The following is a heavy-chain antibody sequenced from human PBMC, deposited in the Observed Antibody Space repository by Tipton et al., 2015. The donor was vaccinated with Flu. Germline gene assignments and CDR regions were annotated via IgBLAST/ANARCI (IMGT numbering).Heavy chain of an antibody. D-gene: IGHD5-18*01. CDR2: IYPGDSDT. J-gene: IGHJ5*02. V-gene: IGHV5-51*01. Sequence: QLVQSGAEVKKPGESLKISCKGSGYSFTSYWIGWVRQMPGKGLEWMGIIYPGDSDTRYSPSFQGQVTISADKSISTAYLQWSSLKASGPAMYSCARHGYSYGYGSINWFDPWGQGTLVTVSS. CDR3: ARHGYSYGYGSINWFDP. CDR1: GYSFTSYW.